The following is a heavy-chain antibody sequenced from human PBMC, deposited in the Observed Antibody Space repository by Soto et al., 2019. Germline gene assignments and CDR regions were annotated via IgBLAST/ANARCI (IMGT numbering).Heavy chain of an antibody. V-gene: IGHV3-23*01. CDR2: ITGSGAIT. CDR3: ARDVWETTSMYYGLDV. D-gene: IGHD1-26*01. CDR1: GFTFSSYA. Sequence: EAQLLESGGGLLQPGGSLRHSCAASGFTFSSYAMSWVRLAPGKGLEWVSGITGSGAITYYTDSVKGRFTISRDNSKNTLYLQMHSLRAEDTAVYYCARDVWETTSMYYGLDVWGLGITVTVSS. J-gene: IGHJ6*02.